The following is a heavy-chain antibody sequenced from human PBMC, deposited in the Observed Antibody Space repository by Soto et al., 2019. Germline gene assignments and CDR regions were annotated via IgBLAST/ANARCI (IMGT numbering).Heavy chain of an antibody. V-gene: IGHV3-48*02. CDR1: GFTFSIFS. Sequence: EVQLVESGGGLVQPGGSLRLSCAASGFTFSIFSMSWVRQAPGKGLEWISYVNAAANDIYYTDSVRGRFTISRDNAKNSLYLKMNSLRDDDTAVYYCVRERMCEQWIGHDDAFEIWGQGTMVTVS. CDR3: VRERMCEQWIGHDDAFEI. J-gene: IGHJ3*02. D-gene: IGHD6-19*01. CDR2: VNAAANDI.